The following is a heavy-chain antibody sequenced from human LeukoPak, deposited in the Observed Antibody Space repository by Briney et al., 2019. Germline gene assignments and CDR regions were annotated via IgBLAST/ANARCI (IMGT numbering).Heavy chain of an antibody. Sequence: GESLKISCKGSGYSFTSYWTGWVRQMPGKGLEWMGIIYPGDSDTRYSPSFQGQVTISADKSISTAYLQWSSLRASDTAMYYCARTVVVAASGIGNDYWGQGTLVTVSS. CDR3: ARTVVVAASGIGNDY. V-gene: IGHV5-51*01. D-gene: IGHD2-15*01. CDR1: GYSFTSYW. J-gene: IGHJ4*02. CDR2: IYPGDSDT.